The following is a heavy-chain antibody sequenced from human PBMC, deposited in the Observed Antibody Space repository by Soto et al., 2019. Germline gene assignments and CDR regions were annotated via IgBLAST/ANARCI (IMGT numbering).Heavy chain of an antibody. CDR1: GFTFSSYA. CDR3: AKGRITMVRGALGH. D-gene: IGHD3-10*01. J-gene: IGHJ4*02. V-gene: IGHV3-23*01. CDR2: ISGSGGST. Sequence: GGSLRLSCAASGFTFSSYAMRWVRQAPGKGLEWVSAISGSGGSTYYADSVKGRFTISRDNSKNTLYLQMNSLRAEDTAVYYCAKGRITMVRGALGHWGQGTLVTVSS.